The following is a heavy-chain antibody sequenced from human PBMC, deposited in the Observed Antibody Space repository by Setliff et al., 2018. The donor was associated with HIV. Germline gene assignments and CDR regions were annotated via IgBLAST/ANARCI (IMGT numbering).Heavy chain of an antibody. Sequence: PSVKVSCKASRGTFTSYAFSWVRQAPGQGLEWMGGIIAILGIPSYAQKFQGRVTITADKSTNTAYMELKSLRSEDTALYYCATGPPYCSGGSCYSSLHHWGQGTLVTVSS. D-gene: IGHD2-15*01. CDR3: ATGPPYCSGGSCYSSLHH. J-gene: IGHJ1*01. CDR1: RGTFTSYA. V-gene: IGHV1-69*10. CDR2: IIAILGIP.